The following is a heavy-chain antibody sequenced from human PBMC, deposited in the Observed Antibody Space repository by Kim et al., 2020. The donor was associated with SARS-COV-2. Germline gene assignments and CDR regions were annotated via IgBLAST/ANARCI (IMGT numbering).Heavy chain of an antibody. J-gene: IGHJ1*01. CDR3: ARGPRRSSRVVNYLGA. CDR2: INPNSGNT. D-gene: IGHD2-15*01. CDR1: GYTFTGYY. V-gene: IGHV1-2*06. Sequence: ASVKVSCKASGYTFTGYYMHWVRQATGQGLEWMGRINPNSGNTNYAQKFQGRVTMTRNTSISTAYMELSRLRSDDTAVYYCARGPRRSSRVVNYLGARG.